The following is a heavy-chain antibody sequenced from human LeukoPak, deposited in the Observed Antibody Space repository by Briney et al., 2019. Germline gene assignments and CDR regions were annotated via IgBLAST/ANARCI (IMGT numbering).Heavy chain of an antibody. Sequence: GGSLRLSCAAPGFTFSCYLMTSVRQAPARGLEWVASIKQAGSEKYYVRAVKGGFTISRDNAKNSLYLQMDSLRAEDTAVYYCARGHYGMDVWGPGTTVAVSS. J-gene: IGHJ6*02. CDR1: GFTFSCYL. CDR3: ARGHYGMDV. V-gene: IGHV3-7*01. CDR2: IKQAGSEK.